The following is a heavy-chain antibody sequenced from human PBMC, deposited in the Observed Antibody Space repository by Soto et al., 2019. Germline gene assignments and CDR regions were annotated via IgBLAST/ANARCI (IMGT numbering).Heavy chain of an antibody. CDR3: ARVKSLAGEY. Sequence: EVQLVESGGGLVQPGGSLRLSCAASGFTFSSSWMSWVRQAPGKGLEWVANIKQDGHEKFYVDSVKGRFTISRDNAKNSLFLQMNSLTAEDTAVYYCARVKSLAGEYCGQGTLVAVSS. V-gene: IGHV3-7*05. CDR2: IKQDGHEK. D-gene: IGHD2-15*01. CDR1: GFTFSSSW. J-gene: IGHJ4*02.